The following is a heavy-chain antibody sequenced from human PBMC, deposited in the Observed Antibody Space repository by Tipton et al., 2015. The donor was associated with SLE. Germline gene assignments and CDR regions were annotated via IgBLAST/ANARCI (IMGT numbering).Heavy chain of an antibody. CDR3: ARGLVLGYSSGLNY. CDR1: GGSFSGYY. D-gene: IGHD6-19*01. CDR2: INHSGST. V-gene: IGHV4-34*01. J-gene: IGHJ4*02. Sequence: TLSLTCAVYGGSFSGYYWTWIRQPPGKGLEWIGEINHSGSTNYNPSLKSRVTISLDTPKNQFSLKLSSVTAADTAVYYCARGLVLGYSSGLNYWGQGTLVTVSS.